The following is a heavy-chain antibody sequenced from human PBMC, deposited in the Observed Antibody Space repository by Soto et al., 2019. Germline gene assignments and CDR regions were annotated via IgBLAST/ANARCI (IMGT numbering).Heavy chain of an antibody. V-gene: IGHV3-48*03. D-gene: IGHD2-2*01. J-gene: IGHJ6*02. CDR2: ISGSGSTI. CDR3: ARDTGGYCSSTSCHGMDV. CDR1: GFTFNNYE. Sequence: GGSLRLSCAASGFTFNNYEMNWVRQAPGKGLEWVSYISGSGSTIYYADSVKGRFTISRDNAKNSLYLQMNSLRVEDTAVYYCARDTGGYCSSTSCHGMDVWGQGTTVTVSS.